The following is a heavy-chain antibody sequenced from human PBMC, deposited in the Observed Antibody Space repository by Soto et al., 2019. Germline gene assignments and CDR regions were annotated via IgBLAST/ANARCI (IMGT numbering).Heavy chain of an antibody. V-gene: IGHV1-69*12. J-gene: IGHJ6*02. CDR3: ARHVPAGGYYYGMDV. CDR1: GGTFSSYA. D-gene: IGHD2-2*01. Sequence: QVQLVQSGAEVKKPGSSVKVSCKASGGTFSSYAISWVRQAPGQGLEWMGGIIPIFGTANYAQKFQGRVTITADESTSTGYMELGSLRAEDTAVYYCARHVPAGGYYYGMDVWGQGTTVTVSS. CDR2: IIPIFGTA.